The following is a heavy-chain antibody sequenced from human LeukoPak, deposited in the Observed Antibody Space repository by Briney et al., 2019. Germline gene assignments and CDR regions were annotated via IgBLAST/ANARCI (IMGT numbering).Heavy chain of an antibody. J-gene: IGHJ5*02. D-gene: IGHD3-22*01. Sequence: PGGSLRLSCAASGFTFISYAMSWVRQAPGKGLEWVSAISGSGGSTYYADSVKGRFTISRDNSKNTLYLQMNSLRAEDTAVYYCAKDAHYYDSSGYYSDWFDPWGQGTLVTVSS. CDR2: ISGSGGST. CDR3: AKDAHYYDSSGYYSDWFDP. V-gene: IGHV3-23*01. CDR1: GFTFISYA.